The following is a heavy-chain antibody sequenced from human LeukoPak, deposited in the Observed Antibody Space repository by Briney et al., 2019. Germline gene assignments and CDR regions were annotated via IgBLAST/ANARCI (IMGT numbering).Heavy chain of an antibody. CDR1: GGSISGNY. V-gene: IGHV4-59*08. Sequence: PSETLSLTCTVSGGSISGNYWSWIRQPPGKGLEWIGYVYKSGRTNYNPSLKSRATISGDTSKNQFSLKLTSVTAADTAVYYCAKVSDRDSSGYYWGFEYWGQGTLVTVSS. D-gene: IGHD3-22*01. J-gene: IGHJ4*02. CDR3: AKVSDRDSSGYYWGFEY. CDR2: VYKSGRT.